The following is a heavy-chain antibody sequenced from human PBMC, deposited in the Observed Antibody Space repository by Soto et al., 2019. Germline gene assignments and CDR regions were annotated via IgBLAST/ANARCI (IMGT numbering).Heavy chain of an antibody. CDR1: GGTFSSYA. Sequence: QVQLVQSGAEVKKPGSSVKVSCKASGGTFSSYAISWVRQAPGQGLEWMGGIIPIFGTADYAQKFQGRVTITADESTSTAYVELSSLRSEDTAVYYCAKNPENYYYGMDAWGQGTTVAVSS. CDR2: IIPIFGTA. CDR3: AKNPENYYYGMDA. V-gene: IGHV1-69*12. J-gene: IGHJ6*02.